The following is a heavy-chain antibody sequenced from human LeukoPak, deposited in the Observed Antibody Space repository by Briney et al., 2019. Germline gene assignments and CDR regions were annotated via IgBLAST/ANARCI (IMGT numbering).Heavy chain of an antibody. CDR3: ASLGYYDSSGYYYGR. D-gene: IGHD3-22*01. CDR2: IYYSGST. V-gene: IGHV4-39*01. CDR1: GGSISSSSYY. Sequence: SETLSLTCTVSGGSISSSSYYWGWIRQPPGKGLEWIGSIYYSGSTYYNPSLKSRVTISVDTSKNQFSLKLSSVTAADTAVYYCASLGYYDSSGYYYGRGGQGTLVTVSS. J-gene: IGHJ4*02.